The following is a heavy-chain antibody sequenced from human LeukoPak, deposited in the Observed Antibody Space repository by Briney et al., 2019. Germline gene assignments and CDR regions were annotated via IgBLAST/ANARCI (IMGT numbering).Heavy chain of an antibody. CDR1: GGTFSSYA. CDR3: ARATDQYSGSYRTYFDY. CDR2: IIPIFGTT. J-gene: IGHJ4*02. Sequence: GASVKVSCTASGGTFSSYAITWVRQTPGQGLEWMGGIIPIFGTTNYAQKFQGRVTITADKSTSTAYMELSSLRSEDTAVYYCARATDQYSGSYRTYFDYWGQGTLVTVSS. D-gene: IGHD1-26*01. V-gene: IGHV1-69*06.